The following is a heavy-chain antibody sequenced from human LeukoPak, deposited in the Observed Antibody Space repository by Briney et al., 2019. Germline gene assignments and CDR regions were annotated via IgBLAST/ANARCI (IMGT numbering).Heavy chain of an antibody. CDR2: INGSGDRT. J-gene: IGHJ4*02. CDR1: GFTFSFYA. V-gene: IGHV3-23*01. CDR3: AKDLGYSSGWYSGSY. D-gene: IGHD6-19*01. Sequence: PGGSLRLSCATSGFTFSFYAMSWVRQAPGKGLEWVSIINGSGDRTYYADSVKGRFTVSRDNSENTLYMQMKSLRAEDTAVYYCAKDLGYSSGWYSGSYWGQGTLVTVSS.